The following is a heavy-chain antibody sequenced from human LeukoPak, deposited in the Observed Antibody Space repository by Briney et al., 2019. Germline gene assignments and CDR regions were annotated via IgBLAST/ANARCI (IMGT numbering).Heavy chain of an antibody. CDR3: ARDPVGATTPDC. CDR2: INTDGSTT. V-gene: IGHV3-74*01. J-gene: IGHJ4*02. D-gene: IGHD1-26*01. Sequence: TGGSLRLSCAASGFTFSNYWMHWVRQAPGKGLVWVSRINTDGSTTNYADSVKGRFTISRDNAKNTLYLQMNSLRADDTAVYYCARDPVGATTPDCWGQGALVTVSS. CDR1: GFTFSNYW.